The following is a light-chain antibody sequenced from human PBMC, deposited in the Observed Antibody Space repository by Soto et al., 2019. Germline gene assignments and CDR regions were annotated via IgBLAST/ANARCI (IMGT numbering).Light chain of an antibody. J-gene: IGLJ3*02. V-gene: IGLV1-51*01. Sequence: QSVLTQPPSVSAAPGQTVTISCSGSSSNIGNNSVSWYQQLPGTAPKLLIYDNNKRPSGIPDRFSGSKSGTSATLGITGFQTGDEADYYCGSMDSSLSADVFGGGTKLTVL. CDR3: GSMDSSLSADV. CDR2: DNN. CDR1: SSNIGNNS.